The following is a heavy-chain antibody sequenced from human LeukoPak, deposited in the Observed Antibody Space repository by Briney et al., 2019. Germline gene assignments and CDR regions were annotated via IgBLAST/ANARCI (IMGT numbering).Heavy chain of an antibody. V-gene: IGHV1-8*03. J-gene: IGHJ4*02. CDR3: ARGGGGDY. D-gene: IGHD3-10*01. Sequence: ASVKVSCKASGGTFSSYAISWVRQAPGQGLEWMGWMNANSGNTGYAQKFQGRVTITRNTSISTAYMELSSLRSDETAVYYCARGGGGDYWGQGTLVTVSS. CDR2: MNANSGNT. CDR1: GGTFSSYA.